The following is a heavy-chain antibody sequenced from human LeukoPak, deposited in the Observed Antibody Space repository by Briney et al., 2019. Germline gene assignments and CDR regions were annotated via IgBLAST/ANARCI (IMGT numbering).Heavy chain of an antibody. CDR3: ARARWQLVPYFDS. CDR1: GYTFTDYY. CDR2: INPNSGDT. Sequence: ALVKVSCKASGYTFTDYYMHWVRQAPGQGLEWMGWINPNSGDTNFAQKFQGRVAMTRDTSISTAYLELGSLRSDDTAVYFCARARWQLVPYFDSWGQGTLVTVSS. J-gene: IGHJ4*02. D-gene: IGHD6-6*01. V-gene: IGHV1-2*02.